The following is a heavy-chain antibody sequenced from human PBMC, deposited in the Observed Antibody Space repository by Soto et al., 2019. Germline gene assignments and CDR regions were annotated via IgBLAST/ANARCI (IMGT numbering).Heavy chain of an antibody. CDR1: GGSISSSSYY. CDR2: IYYSGSH. CDR3: ARHSGCGGDCYHQYYFDD. Sequence: QLQLQESGPGLVKPSETLSLTCTVSGGSISSSSYYWGWIRQPPGKGLDWIGSIYYSGSHYYNPTLMRRVTISLDTSKNQYSLKLSSVTAADTAVYYCARHSGCGGDCYHQYYFDDWGQGTLVTVSS. V-gene: IGHV4-39*01. D-gene: IGHD2-21*02. J-gene: IGHJ4*02.